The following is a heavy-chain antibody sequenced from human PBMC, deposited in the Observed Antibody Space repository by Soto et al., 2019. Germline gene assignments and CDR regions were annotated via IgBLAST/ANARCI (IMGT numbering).Heavy chain of an antibody. V-gene: IGHV1-2*02. CDR1: GYTFAGYF. Sequence: ASVKVSCKASGYTFAGYFMHWVRQAPGQGLEWMGWINPNSGDTNYAQKFQGRVTMTRDMSISTAYMELRRLTSDDTAVYYCARVRTYYDSSGSLDYWGQGTLVTVSS. D-gene: IGHD3-22*01. J-gene: IGHJ4*02. CDR2: INPNSGDT. CDR3: ARVRTYYDSSGSLDY.